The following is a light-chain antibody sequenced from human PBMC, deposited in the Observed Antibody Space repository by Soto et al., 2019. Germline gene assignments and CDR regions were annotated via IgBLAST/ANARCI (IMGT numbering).Light chain of an antibody. CDR2: DAS. CDR1: QTISSW. Sequence: DIQMTQSPSTLSASVGDRVTITCRASQTISSWLAWYQQKPGKAPNLLIYDASILERGVPSRFSGTGSGTEFTLTIDRLQPDDFATYYCQQYHPSSITFGQGTRLEIK. CDR3: QQYHPSSIT. V-gene: IGKV1-5*01. J-gene: IGKJ5*01.